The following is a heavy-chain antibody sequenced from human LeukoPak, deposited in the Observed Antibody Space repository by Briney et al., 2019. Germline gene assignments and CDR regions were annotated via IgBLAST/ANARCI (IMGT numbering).Heavy chain of an antibody. J-gene: IGHJ4*02. CDR1: GFTSSSYE. V-gene: IGHV3-48*03. CDR2: ISSSGNTI. Sequence: GGSLRLSCAASGFTSSSYEMNWVRQAPGKGLEWVSYISSSGNTIYYADSVKGRFTISRDNAKNSLYLQMNSLRAEDTAVYYCARGDPGIATTGPPFDYWGQGTLVTVSS. D-gene: IGHD6-13*01. CDR3: ARGDPGIATTGPPFDY.